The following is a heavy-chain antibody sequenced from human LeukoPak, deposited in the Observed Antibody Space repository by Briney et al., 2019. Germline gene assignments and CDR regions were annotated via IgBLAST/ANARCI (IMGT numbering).Heavy chain of an antibody. Sequence: PGGSLRLSYAASGFTFSSYAMSWVRQAPGKGLEWVSAISGSGGSTYYADSVKGRFTISRDNSKNTLYLQMNSLRAEDTAVYYCAKAPRLRVNYFDYWGQGTLVTVSS. J-gene: IGHJ4*02. CDR1: GFTFSSYA. CDR2: ISGSGGST. CDR3: AKAPRLRVNYFDY. V-gene: IGHV3-23*01. D-gene: IGHD4-17*01.